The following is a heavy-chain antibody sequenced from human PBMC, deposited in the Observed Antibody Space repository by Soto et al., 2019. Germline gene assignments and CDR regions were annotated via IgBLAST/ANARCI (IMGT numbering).Heavy chain of an antibody. Sequence: GGSLRLSCAASGFTFSSYSMNWVRQAPGKGLEWVSYISSSSSSIYYADSVKGRFTISRDNAKNSLYLQMDSLRAEDTAVYYATRSAYMDVWGTGTTVTVSS. D-gene: IGHD2-2*01. CDR3: TRSAYMDV. J-gene: IGHJ6*03. V-gene: IGHV3-48*01. CDR1: GFTFSSYS. CDR2: ISSSSSSI.